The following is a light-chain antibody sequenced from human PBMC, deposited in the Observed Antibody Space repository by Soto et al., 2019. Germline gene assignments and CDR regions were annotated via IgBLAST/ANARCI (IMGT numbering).Light chain of an antibody. Sequence: DIQMTQSPSTLSASTGDTVTVTCRASHSISSWLAWYQQKPGKAPKLLIYRASSLESGVPSRFSGGGSGTEFTLTISSLQPDDFATYYCQHYKSYPHTFGRGTKLEIK. CDR3: QHYKSYPHT. CDR2: RAS. CDR1: HSISSW. V-gene: IGKV1-5*03. J-gene: IGKJ2*01.